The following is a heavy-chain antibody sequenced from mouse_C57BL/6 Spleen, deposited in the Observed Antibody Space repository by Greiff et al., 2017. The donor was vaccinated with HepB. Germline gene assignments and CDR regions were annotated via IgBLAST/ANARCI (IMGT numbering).Heavy chain of an antibody. Sequence: QVQLKESGAELMKPGASVKLSCKATGYTFTGYWIEWVKQRPGHGLEWIGELLPGRGSTNYNEKFKGKATFTADPSSNTAYMQLSSLTTEDSAIYYCARSVQITTVVSYWYFDVWGTGTTVTVSS. D-gene: IGHD1-1*01. CDR3: ARSVQITTVVSYWYFDV. V-gene: IGHV1-9*01. J-gene: IGHJ1*03. CDR1: GYTFTGYW. CDR2: LLPGRGST.